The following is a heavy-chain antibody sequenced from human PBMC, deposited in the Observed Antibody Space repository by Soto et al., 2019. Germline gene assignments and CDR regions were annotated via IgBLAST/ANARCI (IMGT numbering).Heavy chain of an antibody. CDR1: GYTFTSYG. Sequence: QVQLVQSGAEVKKPGASVKVSCKASGYTFTSYGISWVRQAPGQGLESMGWISAYNGNTNYAQKLQGRVTMTTDTSTSTGYMELRSLRSDDTAVYYCAREGDYDILTGYYIIHYYYGMDVWGQGTTVTVSS. J-gene: IGHJ6*02. D-gene: IGHD3-9*01. CDR3: AREGDYDILTGYYIIHYYYGMDV. CDR2: ISAYNGNT. V-gene: IGHV1-18*01.